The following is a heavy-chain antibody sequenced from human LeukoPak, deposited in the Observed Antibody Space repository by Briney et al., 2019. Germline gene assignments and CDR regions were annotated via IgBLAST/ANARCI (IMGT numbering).Heavy chain of an antibody. CDR3: ARDLSLYTIFGVVIPRNWFDP. CDR2: IYTSGST. V-gene: IGHV4-4*07. D-gene: IGHD3-3*01. CDR1: GDSISSYY. J-gene: IGHJ5*02. Sequence: SETLSLTCTVSGDSISSYYWSWIWQPAGKGLEWIGRIYTSGSTNYNPSLKSRVTMSVDTSKNQFSLKLSSVTAADTAVYYCARDLSLYTIFGVVIPRNWFDPWGQGTLVTVSS.